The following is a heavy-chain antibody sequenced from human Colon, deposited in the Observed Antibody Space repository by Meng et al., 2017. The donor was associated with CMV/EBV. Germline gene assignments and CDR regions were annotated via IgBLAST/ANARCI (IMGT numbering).Heavy chain of an antibody. CDR3: ARGYSNWFDP. Sequence: QVQLQQGGAGLLKPSETLSLTCAVYGGSFSGYFWSCIRQPPGKGLEGIGEINHSGSTNYNPSLKSRVTISVDTSKNQFSLKLSSVTAADTAVYYCARGYSNWFDPWGQGTLVTVSS. J-gene: IGHJ5*02. D-gene: IGHD4-11*01. CDR2: INHSGST. CDR1: GGSFSGYF. V-gene: IGHV4-34*01.